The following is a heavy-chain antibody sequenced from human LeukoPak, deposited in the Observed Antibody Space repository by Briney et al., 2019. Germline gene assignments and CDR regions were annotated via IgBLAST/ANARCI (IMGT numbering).Heavy chain of an antibody. CDR3: ARGHDYDYFDY. J-gene: IGHJ4*02. CDR2: ISSSGGYI. D-gene: IGHD5-12*01. Sequence: GGSLRLSCAASGFTFSSYSLNWLRQAPGKGLEWVSSISSSGGYIYYADSVKGRFTISRDNAKNSLYLQMNSLRAEDTAVYYCARGHDYDYFDYWGQGTLVTVSS. V-gene: IGHV3-21*01. CDR1: GFTFSSYS.